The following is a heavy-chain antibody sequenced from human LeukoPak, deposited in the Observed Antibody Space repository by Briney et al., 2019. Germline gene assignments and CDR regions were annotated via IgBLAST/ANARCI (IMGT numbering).Heavy chain of an antibody. Sequence: GGSLRLSCAASGFTFSNYWMGWVRQAPGKGLEWVANIKHDGSEIYYVDFVKGRFTISRDTAKDSLYLQMNSLRAEDTAVYYCARDPGWGALDIWGQGTMVTVSS. D-gene: IGHD3-16*01. CDR3: ARDPGWGALDI. V-gene: IGHV3-7*01. CDR1: GFTFSNYW. J-gene: IGHJ3*02. CDR2: IKHDGSEI.